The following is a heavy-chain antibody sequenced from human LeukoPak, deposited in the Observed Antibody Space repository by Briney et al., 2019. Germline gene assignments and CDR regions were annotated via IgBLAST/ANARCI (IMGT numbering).Heavy chain of an antibody. V-gene: IGHV1-8*03. J-gene: IGHJ4*02. CDR2: MNPNSGNT. CDR1: GYSFTNYD. Sequence: ASVKVSCKASGYSFTNYDINWVRQATGQGLEWMGWMNPNSGNTGCAQKFQGRVTITRNTSISTAYMELSSLRFEDTAVYYCAREGMTTTSFDYWGQGTLVTVSS. CDR3: AREGMTTTSFDY. D-gene: IGHD5-24*01.